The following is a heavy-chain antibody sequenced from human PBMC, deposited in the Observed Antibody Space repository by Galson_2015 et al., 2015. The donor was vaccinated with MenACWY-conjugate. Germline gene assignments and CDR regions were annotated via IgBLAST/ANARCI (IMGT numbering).Heavy chain of an antibody. J-gene: IGHJ4*01. CDR1: GFRFSSQW. CDR2: INEDGSDK. D-gene: IGHD4-23*01. CDR3: ARGGN. Sequence: SLRLSCAASGFRFSSQWLSWVRQAPGKGPECVASINEDGSDKSYMDSVEGRFTISRDNAQNSLSLQMNSHSVEDTAVYYCARGGNWGHGTLVTVSS. V-gene: IGHV3-7*03.